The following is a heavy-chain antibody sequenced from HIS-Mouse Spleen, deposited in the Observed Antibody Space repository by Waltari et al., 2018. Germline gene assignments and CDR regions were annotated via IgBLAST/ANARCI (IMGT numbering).Heavy chain of an antibody. J-gene: IGHJ4*02. D-gene: IGHD3-16*01. V-gene: IGHV5-51*01. CDR2: IYPGDSDT. Sequence: EVQLVQSGAEVKKPGESLKISCKGSGYSFTSYWIGWVRQMPGKGLEWRGTIYPGDSDTSYSPSCQGKVTISADKSIRTAYLQWSSLKASDTAMYYCARQRGERWLQYDYWGQGTLVTVSS. CDR1: GYSFTSYW. CDR3: ARQRGERWLQYDY.